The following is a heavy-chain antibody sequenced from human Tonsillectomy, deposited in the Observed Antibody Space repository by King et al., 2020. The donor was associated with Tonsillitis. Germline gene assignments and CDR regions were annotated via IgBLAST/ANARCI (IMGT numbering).Heavy chain of an antibody. CDR1: GGSISSYY. V-gene: IGHV4-59*01. D-gene: IGHD2-15*01. CDR3: ARFEVAATGMYYFDY. CDR2: IYYSGST. J-gene: IGHJ4*02. Sequence: VQLQESGPGLVKPSETLSLTCTVSGGSISSYYWSWIRRPPGKGLEWIGYIYYSGSTNYNPSLKSRVTISVDTSKNQFSLKLSSVTAADTAVYYCARFEVAATGMYYFDYWGQGTLVTVSS.